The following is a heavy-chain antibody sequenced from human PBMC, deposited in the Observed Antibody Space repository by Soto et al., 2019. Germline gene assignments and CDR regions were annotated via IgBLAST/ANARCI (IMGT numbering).Heavy chain of an antibody. Sequence: PGGSLRLSCAASGFIFNNYAMTWVRQAPGKGLEWVSTVTASGGDTFYANSVKGRFTISRDNSRNTLHLQMSSLRVEDTALYYCAKALVPALTAKFGYWGQGTLVTVSS. CDR2: VTASGGDT. D-gene: IGHD5-18*01. J-gene: IGHJ4*02. CDR3: AKALVPALTAKFGY. CDR1: GFIFNNYA. V-gene: IGHV3-23*01.